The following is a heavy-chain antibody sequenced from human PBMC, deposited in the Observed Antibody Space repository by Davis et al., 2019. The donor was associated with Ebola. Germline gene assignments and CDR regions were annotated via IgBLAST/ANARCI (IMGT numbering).Heavy chain of an antibody. CDR3: ARGRNWFDP. V-gene: IGHV3-48*02. CDR2: ISSSSSTI. CDR1: GFTFSSYS. J-gene: IGHJ5*02. Sequence: GESLKISCAASGFTFSSYSMNWVRQAPGKGLEWVSYISSSSSTIYYADSVKGRFTISRDNAKNSLYLQMNSLGDEDTAVYYCARGRNWFDPWGQGTLVTVSS.